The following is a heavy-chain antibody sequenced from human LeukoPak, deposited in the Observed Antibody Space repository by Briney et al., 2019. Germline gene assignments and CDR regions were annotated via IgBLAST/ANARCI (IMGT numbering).Heavy chain of an antibody. CDR1: DGSISSSLYY. V-gene: IGHV4-39*01. CDR2: IYYSGST. D-gene: IGHD3-10*01. J-gene: IGHJ3*02. CDR3: ARHPPSSAGAYDI. Sequence: PSETLSLTCTVSDGSISSSLYYWGWIRQPPGKGLEWIGSIYYSGSTYYNPSLKSRVTISVDTSKNQFSLKLVSVTAADTAVYYCARHPPSSAGAYDIWGQGTMVTVSS.